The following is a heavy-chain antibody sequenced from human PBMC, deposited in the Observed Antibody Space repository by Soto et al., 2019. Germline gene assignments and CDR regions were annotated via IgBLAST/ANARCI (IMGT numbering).Heavy chain of an antibody. J-gene: IGHJ4*02. V-gene: IGHV3-30*18. D-gene: IGHD5-18*01. CDR2: ISYDGSNK. CDR1: GFTFSSYG. CDR3: AKERGEMATAFDY. Sequence: QVQLVESGGGVVQPGRSLRLSCAASGFTFSSYGMHWVRQAPGKGLEWVAVISYDGSNKYYADSVKGRFTISRDNSKNTLYLKMNSLRAEDTAVYYCAKERGEMATAFDYWGQGTLVTVSS.